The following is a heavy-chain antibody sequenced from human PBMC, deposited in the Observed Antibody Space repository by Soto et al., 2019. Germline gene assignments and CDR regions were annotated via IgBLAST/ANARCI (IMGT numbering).Heavy chain of an antibody. CDR3: ARRGGLNYYDSSGHFDY. CDR1: GGSISSYY. CDR2: IYYSGST. V-gene: IGHV4-59*01. D-gene: IGHD3-22*01. Sequence: SETLSLTCTVSGGSISSYYWSWIRQPPGKGLEWIGYIYYSGSTNYNPSLKSRVTISVYTSKNQFSLKLSSVTAADTAVYYCARRGGLNYYDSSGHFDYWGQGTLVTVSS. J-gene: IGHJ4*02.